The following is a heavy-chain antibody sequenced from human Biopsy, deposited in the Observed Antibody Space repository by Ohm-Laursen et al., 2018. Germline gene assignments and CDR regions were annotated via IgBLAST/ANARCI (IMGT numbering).Heavy chain of an antibody. V-gene: IGHV1-18*01. Sequence: GASVTVSCQTSGHSFISYSINWVRQAPGHGLEWMGWIRPLIGDTKYGQKFQDRVTMTTDTSTSTVYMELTSLRSDDTGVYYCARGEVTFGELIVSLDSWGQGTLVIVSS. CDR3: ARGEVTFGELIVSLDS. CDR1: GHSFISYS. D-gene: IGHD3-16*02. CDR2: IRPLIGDT. J-gene: IGHJ4*02.